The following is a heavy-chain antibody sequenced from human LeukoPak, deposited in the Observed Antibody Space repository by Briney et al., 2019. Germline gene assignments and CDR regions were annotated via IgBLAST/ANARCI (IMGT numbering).Heavy chain of an antibody. Sequence: SETLSLTCAVYGGSFSGYYWNWIRQPPGKGLEWIGEINHSGSTNSNPSLKSRVTISVDTSKNQFSLKVSSVTAADTAAYYCARGLRRWLRDPFDYWGQEPWSPSPQ. CDR3: ARGLRRWLRDPFDY. CDR1: GGSFSGYY. J-gene: IGHJ4*01. V-gene: IGHV4-34*01. CDR2: INHSGST. D-gene: IGHD5-12*01.